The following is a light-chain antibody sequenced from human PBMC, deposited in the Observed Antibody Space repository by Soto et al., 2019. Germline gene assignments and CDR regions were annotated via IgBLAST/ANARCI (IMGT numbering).Light chain of an antibody. CDR2: EVS. CDR1: SSDVGGYDY. Sequence: QSVLTQPASVSGSPGQSITISCTGTSSDVGGYDYVSWYQQHPGKAPKLMIYEVSNRPSGISARFSGSKSGNTASLTISGLQPEDEADYYCSSFTSSSTWVFGGGTKVTVL. V-gene: IGLV2-14*01. J-gene: IGLJ3*02. CDR3: SSFTSSSTWV.